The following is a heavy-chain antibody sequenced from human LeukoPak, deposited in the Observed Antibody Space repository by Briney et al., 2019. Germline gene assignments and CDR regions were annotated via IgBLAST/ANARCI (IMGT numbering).Heavy chain of an antibody. V-gene: IGHV3-7*03. Sequence: GGSLRLSCAASGFTFSSYWMSWVRQAPGKGLEWVASINQDGSAKDSVHSVEGRFIISRDNVKHSSYLQLDSLRAEDTAVYYCARTSRASPGWRPRLKNAFDLWGLGTLVTVSS. D-gene: IGHD6-6*01. CDR2: INQDGSAK. CDR1: GFTFSSYW. J-gene: IGHJ3*01. CDR3: ARTSRASPGWRPRLKNAFDL.